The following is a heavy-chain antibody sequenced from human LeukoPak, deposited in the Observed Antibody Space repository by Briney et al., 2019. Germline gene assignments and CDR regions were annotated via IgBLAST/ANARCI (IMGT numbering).Heavy chain of an antibody. Sequence: PSETLSLTCTVSGGSISSSSYYWGWIRQPPGKGLEWIGSIYYSGSTYYNPSLKSRVTISVDTSKNQFSLKLSSVTAADTAVYYCARSQPLPGGYFDYWGQGTLVTVSS. CDR1: GGSISSSSYY. V-gene: IGHV4-39*01. D-gene: IGHD2-15*01. CDR3: ARSQPLPGGYFDY. CDR2: IYYSGST. J-gene: IGHJ4*02.